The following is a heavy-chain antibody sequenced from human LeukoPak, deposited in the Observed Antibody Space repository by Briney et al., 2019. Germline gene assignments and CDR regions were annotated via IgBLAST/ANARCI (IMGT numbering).Heavy chain of an antibody. V-gene: IGHV4-59*01. Sequence: SETLSLTCTVSGGSISSYYWSWIRQTPGKGLEWIGYIYYSGSTNYNPSLKSRVTISVDTSKNQFSLKLSSVTAADTAVYYCARGNGYSGYRGAYYYYCMDVWGQGTTVTVYS. D-gene: IGHD5-12*01. CDR2: IYYSGST. CDR1: GGSISSYY. J-gene: IGHJ6*02. CDR3: ARGNGYSGYRGAYYYYCMDV.